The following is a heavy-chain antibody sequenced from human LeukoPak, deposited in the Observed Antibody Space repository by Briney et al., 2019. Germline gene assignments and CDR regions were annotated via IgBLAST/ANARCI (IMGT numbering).Heavy chain of an antibody. CDR1: GFSFSGSV. CDR2: MRSKTNSYAT. CDR3: TSRKNYYDSSGYSVP. J-gene: IGHJ5*02. V-gene: IGHV3-73*01. D-gene: IGHD3-22*01. Sequence: GGSLRLSCAASGFSFSGSVLHWVRQASGKGLERVGRMRSKTNSYATAYAASVKGRFTISRDDSKNTAYLQMNSLKTEDTAVYYCTSRKNYYDSSGYSVPWGQGTLVTVSS.